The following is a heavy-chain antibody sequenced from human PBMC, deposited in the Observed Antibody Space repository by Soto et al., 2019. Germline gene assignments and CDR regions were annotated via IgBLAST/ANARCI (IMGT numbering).Heavy chain of an antibody. CDR1: GGTSGGLY. J-gene: IGHJ4*02. CDR3: AREGPTRYYFAY. V-gene: IGHV4-34*01. Sequence: SVTLCLSSAVEGGTSGGLYWSRIRQPPGKGLEWIGEINHSGSTNYNPSLKSRVTISVDTSKNQFSLKLSSVNAADTAVYYCAREGPTRYYFAYWGQGTLVTVSS. CDR2: INHSGST.